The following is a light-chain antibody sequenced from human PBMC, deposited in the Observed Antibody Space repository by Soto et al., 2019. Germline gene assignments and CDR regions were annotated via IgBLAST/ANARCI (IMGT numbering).Light chain of an antibody. J-gene: IGKJ1*01. CDR3: QQYSP. CDR1: QSVGSW. Sequence: DIPMSHSPSTLSASVGDRVTITCRASQSVGSWLAWYQQKPGKAPKLLIYDASSLESGVPSRFSGSGSGTEFTLTFSSLQPDDFATYYCQQYSPFGQGTKVEIK. V-gene: IGKV1-5*01. CDR2: DAS.